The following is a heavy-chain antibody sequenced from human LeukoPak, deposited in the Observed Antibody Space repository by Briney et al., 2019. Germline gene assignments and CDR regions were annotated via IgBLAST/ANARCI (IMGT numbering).Heavy chain of an antibody. D-gene: IGHD3-22*01. CDR2: INPNSGGT. Sequence: ASVKVSCKASGDTFTGYYMHWVRQAPGQGLEWMGWINPNSGGTNYAQKFQGRVTMTRDTSISTAYMELSRLRSDDTAVYYCARDHYDSSGYVDYWGQGTLVTVSS. CDR3: ARDHYDSSGYVDY. J-gene: IGHJ4*02. CDR1: GDTFTGYY. V-gene: IGHV1-2*02.